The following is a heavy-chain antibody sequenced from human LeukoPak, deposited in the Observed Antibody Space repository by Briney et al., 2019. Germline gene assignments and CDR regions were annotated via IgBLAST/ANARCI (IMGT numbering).Heavy chain of an antibody. CDR2: ISGSGGST. Sequence: PGGSLRLSCAAAGFTFSSYATSWVRQAPGKGLEWVSAISGSGGSTYYADSVKGRFTISRDNSKNTLYLQMNSLRAEDTAVYYCAKDQDYDILTGCNDYWGQGTLVTVSS. CDR3: AKDQDYDILTGCNDY. J-gene: IGHJ4*02. D-gene: IGHD3-9*01. CDR1: GFTFSSYA. V-gene: IGHV3-23*01.